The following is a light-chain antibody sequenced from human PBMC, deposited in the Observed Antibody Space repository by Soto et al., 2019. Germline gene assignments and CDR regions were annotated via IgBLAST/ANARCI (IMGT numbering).Light chain of an antibody. CDR3: QQYNSGPPIT. CDR1: QSVSSN. CDR2: GAS. V-gene: IGKV3D-15*01. J-gene: IGKJ5*01. Sequence: EILLTQSPATLSVSPGARATLSCRASQSVSSNLAWYQQKPGQAPRLLIYGASTRATGIPARFSGSGSGTEFTLTVSSLRSEDFAVYYCQQYNSGPPITCGQGTR.